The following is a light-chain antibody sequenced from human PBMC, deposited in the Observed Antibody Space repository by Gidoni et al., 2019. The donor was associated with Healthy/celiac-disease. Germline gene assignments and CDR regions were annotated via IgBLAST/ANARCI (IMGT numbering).Light chain of an antibody. J-gene: IGLJ3*02. CDR3: AAWDDRLNGPG. V-gene: IGLV1-36*01. Sequence: SEAPRQRVTISCSGSSSNIGNNAVNWYQQLPGKAPKLLIYYDDLLPSGVSDRFSGSKSGTSASLAISGLQSEDEADYYCAAWDDRLNGPGFGGGTKLTVL. CDR2: YDD. CDR1: SSNIGNNA.